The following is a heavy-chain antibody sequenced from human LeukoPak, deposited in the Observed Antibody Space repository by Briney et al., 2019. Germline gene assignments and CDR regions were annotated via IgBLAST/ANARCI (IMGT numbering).Heavy chain of an antibody. V-gene: IGHV1-2*02. CDR1: GYTFTGYC. CDR2: INPNSGGT. D-gene: IGHD2-2*02. Sequence: GASVKVSCKASGYTFTGYCMHWVRQAPGQGLEWMGWINPNSGGTNYAQKFQGRVTMTRDTSISTAYMELSRLRSDDTAVYYCASILYCSSTSCYTDFTRDWFDPWGQGTLVTVSS. CDR3: ASILYCSSTSCYTDFTRDWFDP. J-gene: IGHJ5*02.